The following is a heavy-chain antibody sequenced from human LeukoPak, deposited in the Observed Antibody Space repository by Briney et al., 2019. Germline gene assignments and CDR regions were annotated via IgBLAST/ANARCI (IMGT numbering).Heavy chain of an antibody. J-gene: IGHJ4*02. D-gene: IGHD4-11*01. CDR3: ARVRGNYFPDY. CDR1: GDSITNSY. V-gene: IGHV4-59*01. Sequence: SETLSLTCTVSGDSITNSYWNWIRQPPGRGLEWIGYIYYSGSTNYNPSLKSRLTISVDTSKNQFSLKLSSVTAADTAVYYCARVRGNYFPDYWGQGTLVTVSS. CDR2: IYYSGST.